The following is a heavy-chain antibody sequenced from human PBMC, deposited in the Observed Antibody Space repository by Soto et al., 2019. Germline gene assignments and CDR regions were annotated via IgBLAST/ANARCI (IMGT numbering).Heavy chain of an antibody. CDR3: ASPTVTPHYGMDV. CDR1: GFTFSDYY. Sequence: PGGSLRLSCAASGFTFSDYYMSWIRQAPGKGLEWVSYISSSGSTIYYADSVKGRFTISRDNAKNSLYLQMNSLRAEDTAVYYCASPTVTPHYGMDVRGQGTTVTVSS. CDR2: ISSSGSTI. V-gene: IGHV3-11*01. J-gene: IGHJ6*02. D-gene: IGHD4-17*01.